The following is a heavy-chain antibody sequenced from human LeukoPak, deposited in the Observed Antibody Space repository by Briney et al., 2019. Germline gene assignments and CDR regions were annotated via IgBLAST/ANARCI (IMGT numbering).Heavy chain of an antibody. D-gene: IGHD5-18*01. J-gene: IGHJ4*02. CDR3: AKDWIQFNRVFDCFDS. CDR1: GFPFETNA. V-gene: IGHV3-23*01. CDR2: IGNTET. Sequence: GGSLRLSCATSGFPFETNAMSWARQAPGKGLEWVATIGNTETFYADSVTGRFTISRDNSKNTVNLQMNRLRVEDTAIYYCAKDWIQFNRVFDCFDSWGQGTLVTVSS.